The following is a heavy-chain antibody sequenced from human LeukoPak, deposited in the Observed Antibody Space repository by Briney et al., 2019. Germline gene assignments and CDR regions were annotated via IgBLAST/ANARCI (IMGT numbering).Heavy chain of an antibody. J-gene: IGHJ2*01. CDR2: TYYRSKWYN. Sequence: SQTLSLTCAISGDSVSSNSAAWNWIRQSPSRGLEWLGRTYYRSKWYNDYAVSVKSRITINPDTSKNQFSLQLNSVTPEDTAVYYCARTSRGGFEWELLPYWYFDLWGRGTLVTVSS. CDR3: ARTSRGGFEWELLPYWYFDL. CDR1: GDSVSSNSAA. D-gene: IGHD1-26*01. V-gene: IGHV6-1*01.